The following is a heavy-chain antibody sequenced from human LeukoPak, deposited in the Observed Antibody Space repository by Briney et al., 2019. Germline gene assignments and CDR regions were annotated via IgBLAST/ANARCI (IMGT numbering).Heavy chain of an antibody. J-gene: IGHJ4*02. Sequence: AESLKISCKGSGYSFISYWSSWVRQMPGKGLEWMGIIYPGDSDTRYSPSFQGQVTISASTSISTAYLQWSSMNASDTAMYYCARRRYNWNEGGQYDLDYWGQGTLVTVSS. CDR3: ARRRYNWNEGGQYDLDY. D-gene: IGHD1-1*01. V-gene: IGHV5-51*01. CDR1: GYSFISYW. CDR2: IYPGDSDT.